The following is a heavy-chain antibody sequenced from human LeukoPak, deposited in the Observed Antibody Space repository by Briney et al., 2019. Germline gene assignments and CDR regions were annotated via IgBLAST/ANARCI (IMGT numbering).Heavy chain of an antibody. V-gene: IGHV6-1*01. CDR1: GDSVSSNSAA. Sequence: SLTLSLTCAISGDSVSSNSAAWNWIRQSPSRGLEWLGRTYYRSKWYNDYAVSVKSRITINPDTSKNQFSLQLNSVTPEDTAVYYCARGEAYHYDSSGPSNWFDPWGQGTLVTVSS. J-gene: IGHJ5*02. CDR3: ARGEAYHYDSSGPSNWFDP. CDR2: TYYRSKWYN. D-gene: IGHD3-22*01.